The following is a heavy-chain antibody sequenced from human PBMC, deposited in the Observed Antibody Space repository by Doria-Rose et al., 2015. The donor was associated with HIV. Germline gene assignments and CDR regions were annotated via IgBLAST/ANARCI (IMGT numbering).Heavy chain of an antibody. CDR3: ARIKSSRWYHKYYFDF. CDR2: ICSDDER. V-gene: IGHV2-26*01. CDR1: GVSLSSPGMG. Sequence: QVTLKESGPVLVKPTETLTLTCTVSGVSLSSPGMGVSWIRQPPGKALEWLANICSDDERSYNTSLNSRLTNSTCSCKSQVVLTMTDMDPVDTATYYCARIKSSRWYHKYYFDFWGQGTLVIVSA. D-gene: IGHD6-13*01. J-gene: IGHJ4*02.